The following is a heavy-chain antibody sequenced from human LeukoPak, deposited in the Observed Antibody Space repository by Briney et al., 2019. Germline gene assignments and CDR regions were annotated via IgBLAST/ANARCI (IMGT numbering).Heavy chain of an antibody. V-gene: IGHV3-21*01. CDR2: ISSLSGYI. Sequence: GGSPRLSCAASGFTFNTDNMNWVRQAPGKGLEWVSCISSLSGYIYYADSVKGRFTISRDNSKSTLYLQMNSLRAEDTAVYYCAKDQGYSSSWYLEGPYYYYGMDVWGQGTTVTVSS. CDR1: GFTFNTDN. D-gene: IGHD6-13*01. J-gene: IGHJ6*02. CDR3: AKDQGYSSSWYLEGPYYYYGMDV.